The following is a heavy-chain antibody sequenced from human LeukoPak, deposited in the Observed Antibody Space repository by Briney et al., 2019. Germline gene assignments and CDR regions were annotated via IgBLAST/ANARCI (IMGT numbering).Heavy chain of an antibody. D-gene: IGHD6-19*01. Sequence: GGSLRLSCAAPGFIFDNYAIHWVRQAPGKGLEWVSLISGDGGSTFYADSVRGRFTISRDNTRKSLSLQMSSLRSEDTALHYCARESETSGGYDYWGQGTLVTVSS. J-gene: IGHJ4*02. V-gene: IGHV3-43*02. CDR1: GFIFDNYA. CDR2: ISGDGGST. CDR3: ARESETSGGYDY.